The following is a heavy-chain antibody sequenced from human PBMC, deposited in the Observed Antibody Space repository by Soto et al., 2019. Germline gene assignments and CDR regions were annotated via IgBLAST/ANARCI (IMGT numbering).Heavy chain of an antibody. CDR3: AKGIYSAYAKGANDI. D-gene: IGHD5-12*01. J-gene: IGHJ3*02. CDR2: SSGSGGNT. V-gene: IGHV3-23*01. Sequence: EVQLLESGGGLVQPGGSLRLSCAASGFTFRSYGMSWVRQAPGKGLEWVSASSGSGGNTFYADSVRGRFTISRDNSKYTLYVQMNSLRAEDTALYYCAKGIYSAYAKGANDIWGQGTMVTVSS. CDR1: GFTFRSYG.